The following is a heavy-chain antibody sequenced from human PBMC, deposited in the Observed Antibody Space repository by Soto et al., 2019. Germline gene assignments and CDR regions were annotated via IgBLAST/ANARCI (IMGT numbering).Heavy chain of an antibody. CDR2: ISYDGSNK. V-gene: IGHV3-30*18. CDR3: AKGPNSSGRGDLDY. Sequence: GGSLRLSCAASGFTFSSYGMHWVRQAPGKGLEWVAVISYDGSNKYYVDSVKGRFTISRDNAKNTLYLQMNSLRAEDTAVYYCAKGPNSSGRGDLDYWGLGTLVTVSS. CDR1: GFTFSSYG. D-gene: IGHD6-19*01. J-gene: IGHJ4*02.